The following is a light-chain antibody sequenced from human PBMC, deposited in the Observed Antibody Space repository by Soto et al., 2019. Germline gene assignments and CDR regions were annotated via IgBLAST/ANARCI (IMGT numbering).Light chain of an antibody. Sequence: DIPTSQSPSTVSAYVEDRVTITCRASQSISGWLAWYQQKPGKAPKLLIYAASSLQSGVPSRFSGSGSGTDFTLTISCLQPEDFATYYCQESYSTVITFDQGTRLEIK. J-gene: IGKJ5*01. CDR1: QSISGW. V-gene: IGKV1-39*01. CDR2: AAS. CDR3: QESYSTVIT.